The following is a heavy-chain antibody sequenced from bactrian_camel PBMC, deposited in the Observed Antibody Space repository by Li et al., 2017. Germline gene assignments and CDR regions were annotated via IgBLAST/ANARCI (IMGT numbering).Heavy chain of an antibody. CDR1: GFSFSDSH. V-gene: IGHV3S10*01. J-gene: IGHJ4*01. D-gene: IGHD1*01. Sequence: DVQLVESGGDLVQPGDSLRLSCAASGFSFSDSHMSWVRQDPGKGLEWVVSISGDARRTDYLDSVKGRFTISRDNAKNTLFLQLNSLVTEDTAMYYCTKARDASEGVSEMYGDWGQGTQVTVS. CDR3: TKARDASEGVSEMYGD. CDR2: ISGDARRT.